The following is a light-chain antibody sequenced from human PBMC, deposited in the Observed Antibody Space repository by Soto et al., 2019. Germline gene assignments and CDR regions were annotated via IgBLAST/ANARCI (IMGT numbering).Light chain of an antibody. CDR1: SSNIGSNT. J-gene: IGLJ2*01. Sequence: QSVLTQPPSASGTPGQRVTISCSGSSSNIGSNTANWYQQLPGTAPKLLIYINNQRPSGVPDRFSGSKSGTSASLAISGLQSEDEADYYCAAWDDSLNAVVFGGGTKVTVL. CDR3: AAWDDSLNAVV. V-gene: IGLV1-44*01. CDR2: INN.